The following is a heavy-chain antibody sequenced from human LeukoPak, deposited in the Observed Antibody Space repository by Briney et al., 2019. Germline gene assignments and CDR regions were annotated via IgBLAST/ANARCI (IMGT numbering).Heavy chain of an antibody. CDR3: ARDRLYYDFWSGYQFYYYYGMDV. CDR1: GGSFSGYY. J-gene: IGHJ6*02. D-gene: IGHD3-3*01. V-gene: IGHV4-59*01. CDR2: VYYSGST. Sequence: SETLSLTCAVYGGSFSGYYWSWIRQPPGKGLEWIGYVYYSGSTNYNPSLKSRVTISVDTSKNQFSLKLSSVTAADTAVYYCARDRLYYDFWSGYQFYYYYGMDVWGQGTTVTVSS.